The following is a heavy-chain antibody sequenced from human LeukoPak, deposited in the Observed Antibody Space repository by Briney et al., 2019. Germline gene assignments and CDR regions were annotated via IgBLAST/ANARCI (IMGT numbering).Heavy chain of an antibody. J-gene: IGHJ4*02. CDR1: GSSLSTRGVG. CDR2: IYWDDEK. V-gene: IGHV2-5*02. CDR3: VHRLRGLKFYY. Sequence: SGPTLVKPTQTLTLTCNFSGSSLSTRGVGVGWIRQPPGKALESLATIYWDDEKLYSPSLKSRLTITKDTSKTQVVLTMTNIDPVDTVTYYCVHRLRGLKFYYWGQGTLVTVSS.